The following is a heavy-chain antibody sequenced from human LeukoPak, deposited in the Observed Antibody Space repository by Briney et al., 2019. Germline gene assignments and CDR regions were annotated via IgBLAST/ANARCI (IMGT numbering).Heavy chain of an antibody. CDR2: INPSGGST. V-gene: IGHV1-46*01. Sequence: ASVKVSCKASGYTFTSYYMHWVRQAPGQGLEWMGIINPSGGSTSYAQKFQGRVTMTRDTSTSTVYMELGSLRSEDTAVYYCARDLAGYCSSTSCHPFFDYWGQGTLVTVSS. CDR3: ARDLAGYCSSTSCHPFFDY. J-gene: IGHJ4*02. CDR1: GYTFTSYY. D-gene: IGHD2-2*03.